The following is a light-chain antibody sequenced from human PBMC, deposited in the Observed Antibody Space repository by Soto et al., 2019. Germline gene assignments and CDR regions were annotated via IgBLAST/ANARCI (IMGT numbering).Light chain of an antibody. Sequence: EIVLTQSPGALSLSPGERATLSCRASQTVSDNYLAWYQQKPGQAPRLLIYGASTRATGIPDRFSGSGSGTDFTLTISRLEPEDFAVDYCQQYGGSTRVSCGGGTKVEIK. CDR3: QQYGGSTRVS. J-gene: IGKJ4*01. V-gene: IGKV3-20*01. CDR1: QTVSDNY. CDR2: GAS.